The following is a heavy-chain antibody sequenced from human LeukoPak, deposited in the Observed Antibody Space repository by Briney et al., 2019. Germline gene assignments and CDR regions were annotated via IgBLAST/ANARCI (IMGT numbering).Heavy chain of an antibody. V-gene: IGHV4-38-2*02. CDR3: ARGASGSYFNY. CDR2: ILYGGST. D-gene: IGHD1-26*01. Sequence: PSETLSLTCTVSGDSISTSYYWGWIRQPPGKGLEWIGSILYGGSTYYNPSLQSRVTISVDTSKNQFSLKLSSVTAADTAVYYCARGASGSYFNYWGQGTLVTVSS. J-gene: IGHJ4*02. CDR1: GDSISTSYY.